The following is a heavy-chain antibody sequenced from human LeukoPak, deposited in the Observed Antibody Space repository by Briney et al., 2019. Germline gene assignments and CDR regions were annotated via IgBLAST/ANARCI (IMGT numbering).Heavy chain of an antibody. D-gene: IGHD6-6*01. V-gene: IGHV4-4*09. CDR2: IYTSGGT. CDR3: ARLTRLSTSPDRYYLDY. Sequence: NSSETLSLTCTVSGDSISSYYWSWIRQPPGKGLEWIGYIYTSGGTNYIPSLKGRLTISIDTSKNQFALKLSYVPAADSAVYYCARLTRLSTSPDRYYLDYWGQGTLVTVSS. J-gene: IGHJ4*02. CDR1: GDSISSYY.